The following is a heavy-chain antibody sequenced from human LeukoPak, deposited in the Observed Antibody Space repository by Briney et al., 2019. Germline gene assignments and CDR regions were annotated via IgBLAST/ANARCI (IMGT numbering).Heavy chain of an antibody. CDR3: ARAGGYCSSTSCQNWFDP. Sequence: SETLSLTCTVSGGSISSGSYYWSWIRQPAGKGLEWIGRIYTSGSTNYNPSLKSRATISVDASKHQFSLKLSSVTAADTAVYYCARAGGYCSSTSCQNWFDPWGQGTLVTVSS. V-gene: IGHV4-61*02. CDR1: GGSISSGSYY. D-gene: IGHD2-2*01. J-gene: IGHJ5*02. CDR2: IYTSGST.